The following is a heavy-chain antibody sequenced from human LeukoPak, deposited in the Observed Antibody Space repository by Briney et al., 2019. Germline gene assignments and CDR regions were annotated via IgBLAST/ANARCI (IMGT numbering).Heavy chain of an antibody. J-gene: IGHJ3*02. CDR1: GGSISSNSYH. D-gene: IGHD3-10*01. CDR2: IHYSGST. Sequence: SETLSLTCTVSGGSISSNSYHWGWIRQPPGKGLEWIGSIHYSGSTFYNPSLKSRVTISVDTSKNRFSLKVNSETAADTAVYFCARQVLTMACDAFDTWGQGTMVIVSS. V-gene: IGHV4-39*01. CDR3: ARQVLTMACDAFDT.